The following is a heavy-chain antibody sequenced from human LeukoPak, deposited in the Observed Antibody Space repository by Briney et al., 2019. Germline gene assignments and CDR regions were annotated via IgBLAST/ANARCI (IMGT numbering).Heavy chain of an antibody. CDR2: INPSGGST. CDR1: GYTFTSYF. D-gene: IGHD6-19*01. Sequence: ASVKVSCKASGYTFTSYFMHWVRQAPAQGLEWMGIINPSGGSTSYAQKFQGRVTMTRDTSTSTVYMELSSLRSEDTAVYYCARSLYSSGWYAYWGQGTLVTVSS. CDR3: ARSLYSSGWYAY. J-gene: IGHJ4*02. V-gene: IGHV1-46*01.